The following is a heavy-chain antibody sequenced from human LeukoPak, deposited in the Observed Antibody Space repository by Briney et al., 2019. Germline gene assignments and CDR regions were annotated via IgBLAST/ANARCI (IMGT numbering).Heavy chain of an antibody. V-gene: IGHV3-21*01. Sequence: GGSLRLSCAASEFTFTTYGMHWVRQAPGKGLEWVSAISSSSSDIYYADSVKGRFTISRDNAKNSLYLQMNSLRAEDTAVYYCARVPGGLEWSDFDYWGQGTLVTVSS. D-gene: IGHD3-3*01. CDR1: EFTFTTYG. CDR2: ISSSSSDI. J-gene: IGHJ4*02. CDR3: ARVPGGLEWSDFDY.